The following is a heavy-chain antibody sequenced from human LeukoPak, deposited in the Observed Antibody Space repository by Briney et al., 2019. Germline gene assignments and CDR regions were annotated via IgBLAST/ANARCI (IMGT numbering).Heavy chain of an antibody. D-gene: IGHD2-2*01. CDR2: IYYSGST. CDR1: GGSTSSSSYY. CDR3: ARQLVVVVPAEFDY. V-gene: IGHV4-39*01. Sequence: KPSETLSLTCTVSGGSTSSSSYYWGWIRQPPGKGLEWIGSIYYSGSTYYNPSLKSRVTISVDTSKNQFSLKLSSVTAADTAVYYCARQLVVVVPAEFDYWGQGTLVTVSS. J-gene: IGHJ4*02.